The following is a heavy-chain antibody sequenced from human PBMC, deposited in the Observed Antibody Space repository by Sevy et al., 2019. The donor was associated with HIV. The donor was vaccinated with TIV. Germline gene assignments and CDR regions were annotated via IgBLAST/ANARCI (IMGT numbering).Heavy chain of an antibody. CDR1: GDSVSSNSVA. CDR3: ARTTSGWFDY. D-gene: IGHD6-19*01. J-gene: IGHJ4*02. CDR2: TYYRSTWHN. Sequence: SQTLSLTCAIPGDSVSSNSVAWNWIRQSPSRGLEWGGRTYYRSTWHNDYPVSVKSRITNNPDTSKNQFSLQLNAVTPEDTAVYYCARTTSGWFDYWGQGTPVTV. V-gene: IGHV6-1*01.